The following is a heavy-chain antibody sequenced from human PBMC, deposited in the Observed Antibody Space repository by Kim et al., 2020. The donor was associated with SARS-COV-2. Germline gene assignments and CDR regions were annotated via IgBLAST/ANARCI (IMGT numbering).Heavy chain of an antibody. CDR3: ARDPHSLYESDSSGYYDF. V-gene: IGHV3-48*02. D-gene: IGHD3-22*01. CDR2: ISGSSRTI. CDR1: GFSFSRYS. Sequence: GGSLRLSCAASGFSFSRYSMNWVRQAPGKGLEWISYISGSSRTIYSADSVKGRFTVARDNAEDSLFLHMNSLRDDDTAVYYCARDPHSLYESDSSGYYDFWGHGSLVTVSS. J-gene: IGHJ4*01.